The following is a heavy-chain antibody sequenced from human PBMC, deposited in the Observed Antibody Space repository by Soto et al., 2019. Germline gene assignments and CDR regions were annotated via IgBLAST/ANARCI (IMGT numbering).Heavy chain of an antibody. Sequence: QVQLQESGPGLVKPSETLSLTCTVSGGSISSYYWSWIRQPPGKGLEWIGYIYYSGSTNYNPSLKSRVPIXVXTXENQFSLKLSSVTAADTAVYYCATARIVGATAPFDYWGQGTLVTVSS. J-gene: IGHJ4*02. CDR1: GGSISSYY. V-gene: IGHV4-59*01. CDR3: ATARIVGATAPFDY. CDR2: IYYSGST. D-gene: IGHD1-26*01.